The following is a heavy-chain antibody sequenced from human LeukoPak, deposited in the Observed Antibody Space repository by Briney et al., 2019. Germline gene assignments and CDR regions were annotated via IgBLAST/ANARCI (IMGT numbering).Heavy chain of an antibody. J-gene: IGHJ4*02. V-gene: IGHV6-1*01. CDR1: GDSVSSNSAA. D-gene: IGHD3-22*01. CDR2: TYYRSKWYN. Sequence: SQTLSLTCAISGDSVSSNSAAWNWIRQSPSRGLEWLGRTYYRSKWYNDYAVSVKSRITINPDTSKNQFSLQLNSVTAADTAVYYCAREEGGYDSSGYYSVFDYWGQGTLVTVSS. CDR3: AREEGGYDSSGYYSVFDY.